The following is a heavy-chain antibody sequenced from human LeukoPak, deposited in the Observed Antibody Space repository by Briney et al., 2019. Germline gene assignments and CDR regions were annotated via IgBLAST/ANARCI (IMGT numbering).Heavy chain of an antibody. CDR3: TTGLLAGATGMSDY. Sequence: GGSLRLSCAASGFTFSNAWMSWVRQAPGKGLEWVGRIKSKTDGGTTDYAAPVKGRFTISRDDSKNTLYLQMNSLKTEDTAVYYCTTGLLAGATGMSDYWGQGTLVTVSS. V-gene: IGHV3-15*01. CDR1: GFTFSNAW. J-gene: IGHJ4*02. D-gene: IGHD1-26*01. CDR2: IKSKTDGGTT.